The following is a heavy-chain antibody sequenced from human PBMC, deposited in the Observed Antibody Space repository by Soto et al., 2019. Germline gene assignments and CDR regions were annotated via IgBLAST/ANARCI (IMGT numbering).Heavy chain of an antibody. Sequence: EMQLVETGGDLIQPGGSLRLSCTASGFTVSGNYMSWVRQAPGKGLEWVSVIYSGGSTYYADSVKGRFTISRDISKNTLYLKMNSLRADDTAVYYCARDGGLAEDGMDVWGQGTKVTVSS. J-gene: IGHJ6*02. CDR1: GFTVSGNY. CDR2: IYSGGST. D-gene: IGHD3-10*01. CDR3: ARDGGLAEDGMDV. V-gene: IGHV3-53*02.